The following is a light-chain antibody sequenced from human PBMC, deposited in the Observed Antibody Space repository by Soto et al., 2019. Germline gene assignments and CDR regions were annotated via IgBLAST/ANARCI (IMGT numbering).Light chain of an antibody. CDR1: SGSVSSRYY. CDR3: VLYMKGDIRV. J-gene: IGLJ2*01. CDR2: SGD. V-gene: IGLV8-61*01. Sequence: QTVVTQEASLSVSPGGTVTLTCGLTSGSVSSRYYPSWYGQDPGQTPRTLIYSGDIRSSGVPDRFSGSILGSKAALTITGAQADDESVYYCVLYMKGDIRVFGGGTKLTVL.